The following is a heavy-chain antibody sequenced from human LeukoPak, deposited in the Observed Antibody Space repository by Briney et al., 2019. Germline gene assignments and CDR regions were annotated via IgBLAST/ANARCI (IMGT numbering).Heavy chain of an antibody. D-gene: IGHD2-21*01. CDR2: IYTSGST. Sequence: SETLSLTCTVSGGSISSYYWSWIRQPAGKGLEWIGRIYTSGSTNYNSSLKSRVTMSVDTSKNQFSLKLTSVTAADTAVYYCAREGDSGYYYMDVWGKGTTVTVSS. V-gene: IGHV4-4*07. CDR1: GGSISSYY. CDR3: AREGDSGYYYMDV. J-gene: IGHJ6*03.